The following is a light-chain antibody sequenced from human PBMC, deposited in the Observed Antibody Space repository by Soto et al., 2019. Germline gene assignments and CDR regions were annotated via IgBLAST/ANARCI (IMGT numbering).Light chain of an antibody. CDR1: QNINTY. J-gene: IGKJ4*01. CDR3: QQRTDWPPLT. Sequence: EIVLTQSPATLSLSPGETATLSCRASQNINTYLAWYQHKPGQAPRLLMYDTSNRATGTPARSSGSGSGTAFTLTISGLEPEDFAVYYCQQRTDWPPLTFGGGTNLKIK. CDR2: DTS. V-gene: IGKV3-11*01.